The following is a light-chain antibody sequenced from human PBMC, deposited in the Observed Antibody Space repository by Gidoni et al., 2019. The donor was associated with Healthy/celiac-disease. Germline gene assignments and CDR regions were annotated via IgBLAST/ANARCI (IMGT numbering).Light chain of an antibody. J-gene: IGKJ5*01. V-gene: IGKV3-11*01. CDR3: QQRSNWIT. CDR2: DAS. Sequence: EIVLTQSPATLSLSPGERATLSCRASQSVSSYLAWYQQKPGQAPRLLIYDASTRATGIPARFSGSGSGTDFTLTISSLEPEDFAVYYCQQRSNWITFXXXTRLEIK. CDR1: QSVSSY.